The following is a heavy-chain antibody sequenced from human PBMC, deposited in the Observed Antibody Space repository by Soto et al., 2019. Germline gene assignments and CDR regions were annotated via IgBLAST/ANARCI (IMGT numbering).Heavy chain of an antibody. CDR3: AKDIIAAAVSLPDRNEKVSDY. Sequence: GSLRLSCAASGFTFSSYAMSWVRQAPGKGLEWVSAISGSGGSTYYADSVKGRFTISRDNSKNTLYLQMNSLRAEDTAVYYCAKDIIAAAVSLPDRNEKVSDYWGQGTLVTVSS. CDR1: GFTFSSYA. CDR2: ISGSGGST. D-gene: IGHD6-13*01. J-gene: IGHJ4*02. V-gene: IGHV3-23*01.